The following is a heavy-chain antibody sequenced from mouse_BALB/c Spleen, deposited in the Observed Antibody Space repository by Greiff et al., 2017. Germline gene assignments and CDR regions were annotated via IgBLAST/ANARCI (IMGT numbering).Heavy chain of an antibody. CDR3: ARQAYDAWFAY. CDR1: GFAFTSYD. CDR2: ISSGGGST. V-gene: IGHV5-12-1*01. Sequence: EVQVVESGGGLVKPGGSLKLSCAASGFAFTSYDMSWVRQTPEKSLEWVAYISSGGGSTYYPDTVKGRFTISRDKAKNTLYLQMSSLKSEDTAMYYCARQAYDAWFAYWGQGTLVTVSA. D-gene: IGHD2-12*01. J-gene: IGHJ3*01.